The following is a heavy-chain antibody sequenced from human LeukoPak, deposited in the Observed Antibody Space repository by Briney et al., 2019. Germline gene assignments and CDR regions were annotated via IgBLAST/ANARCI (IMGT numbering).Heavy chain of an antibody. D-gene: IGHD1-14*01. V-gene: IGHV3-21*06. CDR1: GLTFSTSG. CDR3: ATETNGRHYDY. Sequence: PGGSLRLSCTASGLTFSTSGFNWVRQAPGKGLEWVASIGPTGADRYHADSIKGRFTISRDNANNFLYLQMNSLRAEDMAVYYCATETNGRHYDYWGQGTLLTVSS. CDR2: IGPTGADR. J-gene: IGHJ4*02.